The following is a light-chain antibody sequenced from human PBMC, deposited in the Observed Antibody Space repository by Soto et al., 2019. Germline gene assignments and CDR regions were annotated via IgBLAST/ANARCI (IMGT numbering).Light chain of an antibody. J-gene: IGLJ1*01. CDR2: GNS. CDR3: QSHDSSLSAYV. Sequence: QSVLTQPPSVSGAPGQRVTISCTGSSSNIGAGYDVHWYQQLPGTAPKLPIYGNSNRPSGVPDRFSGSKSDTSASLAITGLQAEDEADYYCQSHDSSLSAYVFGTGTKLTVL. V-gene: IGLV1-40*01. CDR1: SSNIGAGYD.